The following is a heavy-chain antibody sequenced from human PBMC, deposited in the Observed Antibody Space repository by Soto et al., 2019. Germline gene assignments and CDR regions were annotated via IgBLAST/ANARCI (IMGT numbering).Heavy chain of an antibody. CDR1: GFTFDTFA. J-gene: IGHJ6*01. CDR3: ARVNPGKIPYYFYALDV. CDR2: ISYDGYNT. D-gene: IGHD1-1*01. Sequence: GGSLRLSCAASGFTFDTFAIHWVRQTPGKVLEWVALISYDGYNTYYADSVKGRFTISRDNSKNTLYLQMTSLRPDDTGVYNCARVNPGKIPYYFYALDVWGQGTSVTVSS. V-gene: IGHV3-30-3*01.